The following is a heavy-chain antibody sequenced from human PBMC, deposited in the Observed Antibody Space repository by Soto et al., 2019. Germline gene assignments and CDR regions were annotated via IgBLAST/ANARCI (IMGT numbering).Heavy chain of an antibody. CDR3: AKEPGFSSNAWYFDL. D-gene: IGHD6-13*01. J-gene: IGHJ2*01. Sequence: QVQLVESGGGVVQPGRSLRLSCAASGFTFSSYGMHWVRQAPGKGLEWVAVISYDGSNKYYADSVKGRFTISRDNSKNTLYLQMNSLRAEDTAVYYCAKEPGFSSNAWYFDLWGRGTLVTVSS. CDR1: GFTFSSYG. V-gene: IGHV3-30*18. CDR2: ISYDGSNK.